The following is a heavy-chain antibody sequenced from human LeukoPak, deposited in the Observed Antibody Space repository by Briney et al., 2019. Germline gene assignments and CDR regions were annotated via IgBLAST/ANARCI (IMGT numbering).Heavy chain of an antibody. D-gene: IGHD2-21*02. CDR3: ARDGWAYCGGDCYSIGY. CDR2: INPSGGST. CDR1: GYTFTSYY. Sequence: ASVKVSCKASGYTFTSYYMHWVRQAPGQGLEWMGIINPSGGSTSYAQKFQGRVTMTRDTSTSTVYMELSSLRSEDTAVYYCARDGWAYCGGDCYSIGYWGQGTLVTVSS. V-gene: IGHV1-46*01. J-gene: IGHJ4*02.